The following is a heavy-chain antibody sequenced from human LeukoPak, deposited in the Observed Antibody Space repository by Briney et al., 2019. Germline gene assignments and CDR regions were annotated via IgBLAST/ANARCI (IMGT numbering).Heavy chain of an antibody. CDR3: ARVGATYPHYYMDV. CDR1: GFTVSSNY. CDR2: IYSGGST. V-gene: IGHV3-66*01. Sequence: GGSLRLSCAASGFTVSSNYMSWVRQAPGKGLEWVSVIYSGGSTYYADSVKGRFTISRDNSKNTLYLQMNSLRAEDTAVYYCARVGATYPHYYMDVWGKGTTVTVAS. J-gene: IGHJ6*03. D-gene: IGHD3-16*01.